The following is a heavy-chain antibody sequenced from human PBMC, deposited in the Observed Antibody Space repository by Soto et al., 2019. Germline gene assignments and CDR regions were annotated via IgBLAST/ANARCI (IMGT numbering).Heavy chain of an antibody. J-gene: IGHJ4*02. D-gene: IGHD6-13*01. CDR1: GFTFSSYG. V-gene: IGHV3-30*18. CDR2: ISYDGSNK. Sequence: GGSLRLSCAASGFTFSSYGMHWVRQAPGKGLEWVAVISYDGSNKYYADSVKGRFTISRDNSKNTLYLQMNSLRAEDTAVYYCAKEFSSSWYSVDYWGQGTLVTVSS. CDR3: AKEFSSSWYSVDY.